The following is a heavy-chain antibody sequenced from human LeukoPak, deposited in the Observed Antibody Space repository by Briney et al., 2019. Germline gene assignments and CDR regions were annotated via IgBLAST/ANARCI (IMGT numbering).Heavy chain of an antibody. V-gene: IGHV1-8*03. CDR2: MNPDSGNT. CDR3: ARGPYCRRTGCPYYLDV. CDR1: GYTFTNYD. J-gene: IGHJ6*03. D-gene: IGHD2-2*01. Sequence: ASVKVSCKASGYTFTNYDINWVRQATGQGLEWMGWMNPDSGNTGYAQKFQGRVTITKNTSISTAYMELSSLRSEDTALYYCARGPYCRRTGCPYYLDVWGKGTTVTVSS.